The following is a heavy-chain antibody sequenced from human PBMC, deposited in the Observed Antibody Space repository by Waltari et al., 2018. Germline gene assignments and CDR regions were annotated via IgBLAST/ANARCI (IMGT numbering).Heavy chain of an antibody. D-gene: IGHD6-13*01. CDR3: AKSSIAAAGKVDY. V-gene: IGHV3-23*03. Sequence: EVQLLESGGGLVQPGGSLRLSCAASGFTFSSYAMSLVRQAPGKGLVWVAVIDSGVSTYEADYVKGRFTSARDNSKNTLYLQMNSLRAEDTAVYYCAKSSIAAAGKVDYWGQGTLVTVSS. J-gene: IGHJ4*02. CDR1: GFTFSSYA. CDR2: IDSGVST.